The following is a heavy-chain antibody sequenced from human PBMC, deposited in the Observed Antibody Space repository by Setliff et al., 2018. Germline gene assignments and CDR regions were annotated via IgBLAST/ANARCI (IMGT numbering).Heavy chain of an antibody. J-gene: IGHJ1*01. V-gene: IGHV4-34*01. CDR2: SDHGGYT. D-gene: IGHD3-10*01. Sequence: SETLSLTCSVYGESFSNSYWSWIRQSPGKGLEWIGESDHGGYTYYKPSLQSRVTMSVDTSKNQFSLKLTFVTAADTAVYYCARVDFTMIQGVIGHWGQGTLVTVSS. CDR1: GESFSNSY. CDR3: ARVDFTMIQGVIGH.